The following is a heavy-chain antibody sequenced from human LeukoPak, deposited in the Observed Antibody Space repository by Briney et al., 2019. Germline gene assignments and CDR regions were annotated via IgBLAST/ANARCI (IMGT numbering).Heavy chain of an antibody. CDR2: IYYSGST. Sequence: PSETLSLTCTVSGGSISSSSYYWGWIRQPPGKGLEWIGSIYYSGSTYYNPSLKSRVTISVDTSKNQFSLNLTSVTAADTAVYYCARYEPTVTSFDYWGQGTLVTVSS. D-gene: IGHD4-17*01. J-gene: IGHJ4*02. CDR1: GGSISSSSYY. V-gene: IGHV4-39*07. CDR3: ARYEPTVTSFDY.